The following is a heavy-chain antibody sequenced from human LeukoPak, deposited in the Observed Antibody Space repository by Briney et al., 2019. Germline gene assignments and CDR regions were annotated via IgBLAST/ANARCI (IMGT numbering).Heavy chain of an antibody. J-gene: IGHJ4*01. CDR3: ARARSRTSTYYFSW. CDR1: GYTFTSYA. CDR2: INPHSGGT. D-gene: IGHD3-3*01. Sequence: ASVKVSCKASGYTFTSYAMNWVRQAPGQGLEWMGWINPHSGGTSYGQKFYRRITMTRDKSISTVYLEMSGLTSDDTALYYCARARSRTSTYYFSWWGQGTLVTVSS. V-gene: IGHV1-2*02.